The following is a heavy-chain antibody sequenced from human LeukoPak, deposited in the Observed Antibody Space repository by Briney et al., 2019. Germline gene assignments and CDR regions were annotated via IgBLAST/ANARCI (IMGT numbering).Heavy chain of an antibody. CDR2: INPNSGGT. V-gene: IGHV1-2*06. J-gene: IGHJ4*02. CDR3: ASLSGEVVPAAGAY. D-gene: IGHD2-2*01. Sequence: ASVKVSCKASGYTFTGYYMHWVRQAPGQGLEWMGRINPNSGGTNCAQKFQGRVTMTRDTSISTAYMELSRLRSEDTAVYYCASLSGEVVPAAGAYWGQGTLVTVSS. CDR1: GYTFTGYY.